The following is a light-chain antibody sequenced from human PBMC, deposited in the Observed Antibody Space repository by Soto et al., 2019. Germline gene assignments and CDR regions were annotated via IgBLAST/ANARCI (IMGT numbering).Light chain of an antibody. CDR2: GAS. CDR3: HQYGSSPYT. CDR1: QSVSSSY. J-gene: IGKJ2*01. V-gene: IGKV3-20*01. Sequence: EIVLTQSPDTLSLSPGEGATLSCRASQSVSSSYLAWYQQKPGQAPRPLIYGASSRATGIPDRFSGSGSGTDFTLTINRLELEDFAVYYCHQYGSSPYTFGQGTKLEI.